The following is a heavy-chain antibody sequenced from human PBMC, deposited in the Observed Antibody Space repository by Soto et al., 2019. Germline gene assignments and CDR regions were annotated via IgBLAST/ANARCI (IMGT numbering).Heavy chain of an antibody. CDR1: GGTFSNYP. V-gene: IGHV1-69*01. Sequence: VQLVQSGAEVKKPGSSVKVSCKASGGTFSNYPFIWVRQAPGQGLDWMGGIIPIFGTTDYGQRFQGRVTITADVSTNTAYMELSSLRSDDTAVYYCARGSYCGGGCYSHFDYWGQGTLVTVSS. CDR3: ARGSYCGGGCYSHFDY. D-gene: IGHD2-21*02. J-gene: IGHJ4*02. CDR2: IIPIFGTT.